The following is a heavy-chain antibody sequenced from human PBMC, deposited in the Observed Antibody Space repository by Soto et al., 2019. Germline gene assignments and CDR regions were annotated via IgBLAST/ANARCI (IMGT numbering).Heavy chain of an antibody. J-gene: IGHJ4*02. Sequence: QVQLQQWGAGLLKPSETLSLTCAVYGRSLRDHSWNWIRQSHGKGLEWIGKISPSGDTDYSLSLESRVTISADTSQNHFSLRLTSVTAADSGVYYCARDGGLPGARSFEWLKFCYFESWDQGVLVTVSS. CDR3: ARDGGLPGARSFEWLKFCYFES. CDR2: ISPSGDT. V-gene: IGHV4-34*02. CDR1: GRSLRDHS. D-gene: IGHD3-9*01.